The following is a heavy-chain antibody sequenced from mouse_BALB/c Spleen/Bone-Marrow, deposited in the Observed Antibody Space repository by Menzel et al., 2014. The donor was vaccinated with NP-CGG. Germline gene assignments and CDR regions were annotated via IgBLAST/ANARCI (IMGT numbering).Heavy chain of an antibody. CDR1: GYTFTSYW. J-gene: IGHJ2*01. V-gene: IGHV1-87*01. Sequence: QVQLQQSGAELARPGASVKLSCKAFGYTFTSYWMQWVKQRPGQGLEWIGAIYPGDGDTRYTQKFKGKATLTADKSSSTAYMQLSSLASEDSAVYYCARGFPFDYWGQGTTLTVSS. CDR2: IYPGDGDT. CDR3: ARGFPFDY.